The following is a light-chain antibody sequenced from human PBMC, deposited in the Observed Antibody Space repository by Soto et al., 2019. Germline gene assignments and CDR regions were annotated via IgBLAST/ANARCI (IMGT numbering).Light chain of an antibody. CDR2: GAS. J-gene: IGKJ3*01. Sequence: EIVMTQSPATLSVSPGERATLSCRASQSVSSNLAWYQQKPGQAPRLLIYGASTRDTGIPARFSGSGSGTEFNVTISSLQSEDFAGYYCQQYTNWPPQFTFGPGTKVDIK. CDR3: QQYTNWPPQFT. CDR1: QSVSSN. V-gene: IGKV3D-15*01.